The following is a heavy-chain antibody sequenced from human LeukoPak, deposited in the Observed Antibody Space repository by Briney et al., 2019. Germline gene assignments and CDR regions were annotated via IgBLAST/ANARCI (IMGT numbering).Heavy chain of an antibody. CDR1: GFDFSNYC. J-gene: IGHJ4*02. CDR2: ICPDGTVT. CDR3: VRDFRSADY. Sequence: GGSLRLSCAASGFDFSNYCMHWVRQIPGKGLVWVSRICPDGTVTNYADSVKGRFTISRDNAKNMVFLQMNSLRADDTAVYYCVRDFRSADYWGQGILVTVSS. V-gene: IGHV3-74*01.